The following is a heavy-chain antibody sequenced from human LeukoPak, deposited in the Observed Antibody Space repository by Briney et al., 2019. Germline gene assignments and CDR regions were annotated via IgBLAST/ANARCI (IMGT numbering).Heavy chain of an antibody. CDR1: GFTFDNYG. Sequence: GRSLRLSCAASGFTFDNYGMHWVRQAPGKGLEWVGFIRSNAYGGTTEYAASVKGRFTISRDDSKSIAYLQMNSLKTEDTAVYYCSSLNTYYYDTSGYSYWGQGTLVTVSS. D-gene: IGHD3-22*01. CDR3: SSLNTYYYDTSGYSY. J-gene: IGHJ4*02. V-gene: IGHV3-49*04. CDR2: IRSNAYGGTT.